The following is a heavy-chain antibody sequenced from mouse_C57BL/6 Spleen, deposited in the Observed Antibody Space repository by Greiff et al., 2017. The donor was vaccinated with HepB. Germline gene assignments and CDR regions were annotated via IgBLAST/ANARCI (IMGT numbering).Heavy chain of an antibody. D-gene: IGHD2-2*01. CDR3: ARSYYYGYDEDY. J-gene: IGHJ2*01. CDR1: GYTFTSYW. V-gene: IGHV1-55*01. Sequence: QVQLQQSGAELVKPGASVKMSCKASGYTFTSYWITWVKQRPGQGLEWIGDIYPGSGSTNYNEKFKSKATLTVDTSSSTAYMQLSSLTSEDSAVYYCARSYYYGYDEDYWGQGTTLTVSS. CDR2: IYPGSGST.